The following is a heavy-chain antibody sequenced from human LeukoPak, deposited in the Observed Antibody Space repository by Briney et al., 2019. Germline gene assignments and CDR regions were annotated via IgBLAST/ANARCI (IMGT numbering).Heavy chain of an antibody. CDR1: GFIFSSYG. Sequence: PGRSLRLSCAASGFIFSSYGMHWVRHAPGKGLEWVAVIWYEGSNKYYADSVKGRFTISRDNSKNTLYLQMNSLRAEDTAVYYCARESFQTAMAYYYGMDVWGQGTTVTVSS. J-gene: IGHJ6*02. CDR3: ARESFQTAMAYYYGMDV. CDR2: IWYEGSNK. D-gene: IGHD5-18*01. V-gene: IGHV3-33*01.